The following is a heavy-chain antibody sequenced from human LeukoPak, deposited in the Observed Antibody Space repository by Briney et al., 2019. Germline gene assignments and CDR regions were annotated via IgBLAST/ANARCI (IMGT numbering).Heavy chain of an antibody. CDR1: GFTFSGYW. V-gene: IGHV3-74*01. J-gene: IGHJ4*02. D-gene: IGHD4-17*01. CDR3: ARPDYGDSGDY. CDR2: INSDGYSI. Sequence: GGSLRLSCAASGFTFSGYWMHWVRQTPGKGLVWVSRINSDGYSITYADSVKGRFTISRDNARNTLYLQMNSLRAEDTAVYYCARPDYGDSGDYWGQGTLVTVSS.